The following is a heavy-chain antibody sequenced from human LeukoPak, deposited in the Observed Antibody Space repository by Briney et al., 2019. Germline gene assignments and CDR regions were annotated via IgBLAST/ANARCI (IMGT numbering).Heavy chain of an antibody. CDR3: ARDLYGAAGDYYYYYGMDV. CDR2: IYYSGST. V-gene: IGHV4-39*07. D-gene: IGHD6-13*01. J-gene: IGHJ6*02. CDR1: GGSISSSSYY. Sequence: SETLSLTCTVSGGSISSSSYYWGWIRQPPGKGLEWIGSIYYSGSTYYNPSLKSRVTISVDTSKNQFSLRLSSVTAADTAVYYCARDLYGAAGDYYYYYGMDVWGQGTTVTVSS.